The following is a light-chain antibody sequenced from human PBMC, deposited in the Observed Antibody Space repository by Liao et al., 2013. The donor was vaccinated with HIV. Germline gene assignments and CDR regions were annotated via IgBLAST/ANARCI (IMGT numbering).Light chain of an antibody. CDR1: KLGDEY. Sequence: SYELTQPPSVSVSPGQTASITCSGDKLGDEYASWYQQKPGQSPVLVIYQDNKRLSKIPERFSGSNSGNTATLTISGTQAMDEADYYCQAWDSSPVFGGGTKLTVL. CDR2: QDN. J-gene: IGLJ2*01. CDR3: QAWDSSPV. V-gene: IGLV3-1*01.